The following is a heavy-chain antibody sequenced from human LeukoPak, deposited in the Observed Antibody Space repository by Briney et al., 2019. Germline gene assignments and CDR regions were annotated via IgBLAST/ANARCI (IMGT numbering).Heavy chain of an antibody. CDR3: ARGQITFGGVIVTLFDY. J-gene: IGHJ4*02. V-gene: IGHV4-59*10. CDR2: IYTSGST. Sequence: SETLSLTCAVYGGSFSGYYWSWIRQPAGKGLEWIGRIYTSGSTNYNPSLKSRVTISVDTSKNQFSLKLSSVTAADTAVYYCARGQITFGGVIVTLFDYWGQGTLVTVSS. D-gene: IGHD3-16*02. CDR1: GGSFSGYY.